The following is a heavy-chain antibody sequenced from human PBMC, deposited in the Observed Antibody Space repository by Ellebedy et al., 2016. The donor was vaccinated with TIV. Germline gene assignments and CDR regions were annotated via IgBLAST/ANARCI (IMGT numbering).Heavy chain of an antibody. Sequence: GESLKISXAASGFIFSSYAMYWVRQAPGRGLEWVANTNQDGSEKYYVDSVKGRFTISRDNAKKSLYLQMNRLRVEDTGVYYCARRGSVGVDIWYYYMDVWGKGTTVTVSS. D-gene: IGHD3-3*01. CDR2: TNQDGSEK. CDR1: GFIFSSYA. V-gene: IGHV3-7*01. CDR3: ARRGSVGVDIWYYYMDV. J-gene: IGHJ6*03.